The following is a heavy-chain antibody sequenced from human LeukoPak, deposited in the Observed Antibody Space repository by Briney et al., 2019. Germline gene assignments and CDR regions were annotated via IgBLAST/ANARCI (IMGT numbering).Heavy chain of an antibody. CDR2: IYYSGST. CDR3: AREGIPGGDDAFDI. J-gene: IGHJ3*02. V-gene: IGHV4-39*07. CDR1: GGSISSSYY. Sequence: PSETLSLTCTVSGGSISSSYYWGWVRQPPGKGLEWIGSIYYSGSTYYNPSLKSRVTISVDTSKNQFSLKLSSGTAADTAVYYCAREGIPGGDDAFDIWGQGTMVTVSS. D-gene: IGHD1-1*01.